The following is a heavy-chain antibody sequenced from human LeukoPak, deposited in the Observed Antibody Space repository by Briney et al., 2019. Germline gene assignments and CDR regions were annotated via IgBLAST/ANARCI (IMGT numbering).Heavy chain of an antibody. D-gene: IGHD3-9*01. Sequence: SETLSLTCTVSGGSISSSYWSWIRQPPGKGLEWIGYIYYSGSTNYNPSLKSRVTISVDTSKNQFSLKLSSVTAADTAVYYCARRHYDILTGYHNWFDPWGQGTLAAVSS. V-gene: IGHV4-59*01. CDR1: GGSISSSY. CDR3: ARRHYDILTGYHNWFDP. CDR2: IYYSGST. J-gene: IGHJ5*02.